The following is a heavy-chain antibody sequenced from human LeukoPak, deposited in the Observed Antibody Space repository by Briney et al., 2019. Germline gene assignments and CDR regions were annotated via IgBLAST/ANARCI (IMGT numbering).Heavy chain of an antibody. CDR1: GFTFDDYA. CDR2: ITWNSRIV. J-gene: IGHJ6*02. CDR3: AKALRDSSGFYIYYGMDV. Sequence: GRSLRLSCAASGFTFDDYAMYWVRQAPGKGLEWFSGITWNSRIVAYADSVKGRFTISRDNAKNSLYLQMNGLRAEDTALYYCAKALRDSSGFYIYYGMDVWGQGTTVTVAS. D-gene: IGHD3-22*01. V-gene: IGHV3-9*01.